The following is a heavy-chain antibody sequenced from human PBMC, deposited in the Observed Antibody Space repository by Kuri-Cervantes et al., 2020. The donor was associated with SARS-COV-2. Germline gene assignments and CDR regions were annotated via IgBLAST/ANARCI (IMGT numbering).Heavy chain of an antibody. CDR2: ISSGSDYI. Sequence: GGSLRLSCVASGFTFRSYGVTWVRQAPGRGLEWVSSISSGSDYIYYADSVKGRFSVSRDHAENSLSLQMNSLTAGDTAVYYCARDRGYCDGGGCYSTGFSFDYWGQGALVTVSS. CDR3: ARDRGYCDGGGCYSTGFSFDY. CDR1: GFTFRSYG. D-gene: IGHD2-15*01. V-gene: IGHV3-21*01. J-gene: IGHJ4*02.